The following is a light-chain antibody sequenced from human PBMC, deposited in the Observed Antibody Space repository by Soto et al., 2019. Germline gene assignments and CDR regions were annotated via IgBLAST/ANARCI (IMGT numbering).Light chain of an antibody. V-gene: IGLV1-51*01. J-gene: IGLJ2*01. Sequence: QSVLTQPPSVSAAPGQKVTISCSGSSSNIGSNYVSWYQQLPGTAPKLLIYDNNKRPSGILDRFSGSKSGTSATLGITGLQTGDEADYYCGTWDSSLSAVVFGGGTKVTVL. CDR3: GTWDSSLSAVV. CDR2: DNN. CDR1: SSNIGSNY.